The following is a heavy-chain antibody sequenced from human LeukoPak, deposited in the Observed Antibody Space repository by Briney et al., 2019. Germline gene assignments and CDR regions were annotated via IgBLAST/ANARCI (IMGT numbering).Heavy chain of an antibody. CDR2: IYYSGST. Sequence: SETLSLTCTVSGVSISSYYWSWIRQPRGKGLEWIGYIYYSGSTNYTPSLKSRVTISVDTSKNQFCLKLSSVTAADTAVYYCARGRGTLRYFDLYYFDYWGQGTLVTVSS. D-gene: IGHD3-9*01. V-gene: IGHV4-59*01. J-gene: IGHJ4*02. CDR3: ARGRGTLRYFDLYYFDY. CDR1: GVSISSYY.